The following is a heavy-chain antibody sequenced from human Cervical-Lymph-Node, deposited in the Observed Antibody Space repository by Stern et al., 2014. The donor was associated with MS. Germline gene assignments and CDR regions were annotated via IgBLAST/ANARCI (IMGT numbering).Heavy chain of an antibody. D-gene: IGHD6-13*01. CDR3: ARWGAAAEDYYFGMDV. J-gene: IGHJ6*02. CDR1: GGSISSYY. V-gene: IGHV4-4*07. CDR2: IYTSGSN. Sequence: QVQLQESGPGLVKPSETLSLTCTVSGGSISSYYWNWIRQSAGKGLEWIGRIYTSGSNNYNPSLKGRVTMSVDTSKNQFSLKLNSVPAADTAVYYCARWGAAAEDYYFGMDVWGQGTTVTVSS.